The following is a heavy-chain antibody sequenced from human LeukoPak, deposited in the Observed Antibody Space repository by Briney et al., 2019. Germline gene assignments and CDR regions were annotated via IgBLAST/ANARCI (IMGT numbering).Heavy chain of an antibody. CDR3: AKMNWNPPGYFDY. D-gene: IGHD1-1*01. CDR2: ISHDGSNK. Sequence: GGSLRLSCAASGFTFSTYDMNWVRQAPGKGLEWVAVISHDGSNKYYADSVKGRFTISRDNSKNTLYLQMNSLRAEDTAVYYCAKMNWNPPGYFDYWGQGTLVTVSS. CDR1: GFTFSTYD. V-gene: IGHV3-30-3*02. J-gene: IGHJ4*02.